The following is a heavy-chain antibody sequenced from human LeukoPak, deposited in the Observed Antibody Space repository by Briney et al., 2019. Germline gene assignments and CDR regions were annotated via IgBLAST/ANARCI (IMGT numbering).Heavy chain of an antibody. V-gene: IGHV3-66*01. J-gene: IGHJ6*02. CDR3: ARFSPYYAMDV. Sequence: QPGGSLRLSCAASGFTFSSYAMTWVRQAPGKGLEWVSVIYSGDSTYYADSVKGRFAISRDNPKNTLYLQMNSLSDEDSAVYYCARFSPYYAMDVWGQGTTVTVSS. CDR1: GFTFSSYA. CDR2: IYSGDST.